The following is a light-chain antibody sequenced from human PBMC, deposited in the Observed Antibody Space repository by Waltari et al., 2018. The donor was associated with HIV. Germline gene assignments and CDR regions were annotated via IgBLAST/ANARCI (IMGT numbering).Light chain of an antibody. CDR2: DNN. CDR1: SSNIGNNY. CDR3: GTWDTSLDAGV. V-gene: IGLV1-51*01. Sequence: SVLTQPPSVSAAPGQKVTISCSGSSSNIGNNYVSWFQQLPGAAPKLLIYDNNQQPPGVPDRFSGSRSGTSATLGVSGLQPGDEADYYCGTWDTSLDAGVFGGGTKLTVL. J-gene: IGLJ3*02.